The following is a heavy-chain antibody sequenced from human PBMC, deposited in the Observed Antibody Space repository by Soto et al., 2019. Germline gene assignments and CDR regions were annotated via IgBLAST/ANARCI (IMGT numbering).Heavy chain of an antibody. J-gene: IGHJ5*02. CDR1: GFTFSSYA. CDR2: ISGSGGST. Sequence: PGGSLRLSCAASGFTFSSYAMSWVRQAPGKGLEWVSAISGSGGSTYYADSVKGRFTISRDNSKNTLYLQMNSLRAEDTAVYYCAKDPDPRGWYGGWFDPWGQGTLVTVSS. V-gene: IGHV3-23*01. CDR3: AKDPDPRGWYGGWFDP. D-gene: IGHD6-19*01.